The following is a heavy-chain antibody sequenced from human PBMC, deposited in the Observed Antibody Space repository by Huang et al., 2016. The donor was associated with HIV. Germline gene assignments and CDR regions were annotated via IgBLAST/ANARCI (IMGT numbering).Heavy chain of an antibody. CDR1: TFTFGAYW. Sequence: VESGGRSVQPGGSIKLSCVGSTFTFGAYWMSWVRQPPGKGVEVVANIKQDESEKDYVDSVKGRFNISRDNARKVLFLEMDDLRVEDTAIYFCATKTAGMDIWGQGTTVTVSS. V-gene: IGHV3-7*01. CDR3: ATKTAGMDI. J-gene: IGHJ6*02. D-gene: IGHD1-7*01. CDR2: IKQDESEK.